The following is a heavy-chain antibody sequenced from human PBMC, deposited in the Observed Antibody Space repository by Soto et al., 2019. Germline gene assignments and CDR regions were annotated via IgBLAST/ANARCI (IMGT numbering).Heavy chain of an antibody. V-gene: IGHV4-59*01. CDR2: IYYSGST. Sequence: SETLSLTCTVSGGSISSYYWSWIRQPPGKGLEWIGYIYYSGSTNYNPSLKSRVTISVDTSKNQFSLKLSSVTAADTAVYYCARDSSKVVNPGNSFDPWGQGTLVTVSS. J-gene: IGHJ5*02. CDR1: GGSISSYY. CDR3: ARDSSKVVNPGNSFDP. D-gene: IGHD2-15*01.